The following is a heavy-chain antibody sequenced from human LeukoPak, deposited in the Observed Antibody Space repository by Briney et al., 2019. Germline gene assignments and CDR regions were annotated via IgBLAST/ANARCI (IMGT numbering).Heavy chain of an antibody. CDR1: GFTFSSYA. D-gene: IGHD3-10*01. CDR2: LSISGGRA. V-gene: IGHV3-23*01. CDR3: AKVGSGSYYNGGDAFDI. Sequence: GGSLRLSCAASGFTFSSYAMSWVRQAPGKGLEWVSALSISGGRAYYADSVKGRFTISRDNSKNTLYLQMNSLRAEDTAVYYCAKVGSGSYYNGGDAFDIWGQGTMVTVSS. J-gene: IGHJ3*02.